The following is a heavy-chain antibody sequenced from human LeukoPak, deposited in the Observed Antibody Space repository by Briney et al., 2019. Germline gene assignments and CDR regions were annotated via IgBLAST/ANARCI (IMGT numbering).Heavy chain of an antibody. Sequence: PSETLSLTCAVYGGSFSGYYWSWTRQPPGKGPEWIGYIYYSGSTNYNPSLKSRVTISVDTSKNQFSLKLTSVTAADTAVYYCARSLGAQLPPIYWGQGTLVTVSS. CDR1: GGSFSGYY. CDR2: IYYSGST. J-gene: IGHJ4*02. D-gene: IGHD2-2*01. V-gene: IGHV4-59*01. CDR3: ARSLGAQLPPIY.